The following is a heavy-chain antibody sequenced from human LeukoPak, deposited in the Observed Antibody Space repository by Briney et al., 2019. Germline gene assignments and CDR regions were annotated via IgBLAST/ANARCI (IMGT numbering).Heavy chain of an antibody. D-gene: IGHD3-22*01. CDR2: ISGSGGST. Sequence: GGSLRLSCAASGFTFSSYAMSWVRQAPGKGLEWVSAISGSGGSTYYADSVKGRFTISRDNSKNTLYLQMNSLRAEDTAVYYCAKDFYYYDSSGYYGVLYWGQGTLVTVSS. CDR1: GFTFSSYA. J-gene: IGHJ4*02. CDR3: AKDFYYYDSSGYYGVLY. V-gene: IGHV3-23*01.